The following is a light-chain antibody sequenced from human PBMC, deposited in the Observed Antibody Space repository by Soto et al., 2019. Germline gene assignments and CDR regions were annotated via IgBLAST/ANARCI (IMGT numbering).Light chain of an antibody. J-gene: IGKJ5*01. CDR2: DAS. CDR1: QSVSIY. CDR3: QQCGSWPLT. V-gene: IGKV3-11*01. Sequence: ETVLTQSPATLSLSPGERATLSCRASQSVSIYLAWYQQKHGQAPRLLIYDASNRATGIPARFTGSGSGTDFTLTISSLEPEDFEHYSCQQCGSWPLTFGQGTRLEIK.